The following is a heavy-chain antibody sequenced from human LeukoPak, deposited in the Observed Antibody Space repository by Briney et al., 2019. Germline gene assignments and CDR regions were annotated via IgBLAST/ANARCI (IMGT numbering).Heavy chain of an antibody. D-gene: IGHD6-19*01. CDR2: INPNSGGT. CDR3: ARAHPGYSSGWYGPSLDY. Sequence: GASVKVSCKTSGYTFTGYFMHWVRQAPGQGLEWMGWINPNSGGTNYAQKFQGRVTMTRDTSISTAYMELSRLRSDDTAVYYCARAHPGYSSGWYGPSLDYWGQGTLVTVSS. CDR1: GYTFTGYF. J-gene: IGHJ4*02. V-gene: IGHV1-2*02.